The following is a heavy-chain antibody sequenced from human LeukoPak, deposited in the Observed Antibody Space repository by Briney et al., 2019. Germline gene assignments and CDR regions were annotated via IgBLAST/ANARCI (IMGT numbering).Heavy chain of an antibody. CDR3: ARGDSSSWYGYY. D-gene: IGHD6-13*01. CDR1: GGSISSGNYH. J-gene: IGHJ4*02. CDR2: IFYSGST. Sequence: SETLSLTCTVSGGSISSGNYHWGWIRQPPGKGLEWVASIFYSGSTYYNPSLKSRVTISVDTSKNQFSLKLSSVTAADTAVYYCARGDSSSWYGYYWGQGTLVTVSS. V-gene: IGHV4-39*07.